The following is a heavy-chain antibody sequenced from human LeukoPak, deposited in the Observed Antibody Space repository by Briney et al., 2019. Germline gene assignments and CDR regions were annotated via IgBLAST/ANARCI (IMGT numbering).Heavy chain of an antibody. CDR2: INPSGGST. CDR1: GYTFTSYY. V-gene: IGHV1-46*01. D-gene: IGHD3-3*01. Sequence: ASVKVSCKASGYTFTSYYMHWVRQAPGQGLEWMGIINPSGGSTSYAQKFQGRVTMTTDTSTSTAYMELRSLRSDDTAVYYCARGIFGVVIDYWGQGTLVTVSS. CDR3: ARGIFGVVIDY. J-gene: IGHJ4*02.